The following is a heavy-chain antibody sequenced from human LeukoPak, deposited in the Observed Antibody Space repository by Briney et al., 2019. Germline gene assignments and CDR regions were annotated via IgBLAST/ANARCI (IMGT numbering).Heavy chain of an antibody. J-gene: IGHJ4*02. CDR1: GFTFSSYA. D-gene: IGHD6-19*01. CDR3: ARAPSGWNFDC. CDR2: ISGSGGST. V-gene: IGHV3-23*01. Sequence: GGSLRLSCAASGFTFSSYAMSWVRQAPGKGLEWVSAISGSGGSTYYADSVKGRFTISRDNSKNTLYLQMNSLRVEDTAVYYCARAPSGWNFDCWGQGALVTVST.